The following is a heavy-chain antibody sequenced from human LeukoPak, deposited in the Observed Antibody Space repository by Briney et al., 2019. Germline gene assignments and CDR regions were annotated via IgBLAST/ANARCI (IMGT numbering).Heavy chain of an antibody. D-gene: IGHD6-19*01. Sequence: SGPTLLNPTPTLTLTCTFSGFSPSTSGMCVSWIRQPPVKALEWLAPIDWDDDKYYSTSLKTRLTISKDTSKNQVVLTMTNMDPVDTATYYCARSRTFGYSSGWFDYWGQGTLVTVSS. V-gene: IGHV2-70*01. CDR2: IDWDDDK. CDR1: GFSPSTSGMC. CDR3: ARSRTFGYSSGWFDY. J-gene: IGHJ4*02.